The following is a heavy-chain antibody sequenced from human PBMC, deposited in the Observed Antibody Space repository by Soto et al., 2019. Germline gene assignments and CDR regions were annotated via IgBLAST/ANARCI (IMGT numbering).Heavy chain of an antibody. CDR3: ARLSSVLLWFGPFDY. Sequence: PSETLSLTCTVSGGSIRSYCWTWIRQPPGEGLEWIGYICNSGTTNYNPSLKSRVTISVDTSKNQFSLKLSSVTAADTAVYYCARLSSVLLWFGPFDYWGQGTLVTVSS. J-gene: IGHJ4*02. CDR2: ICNSGTT. CDR1: GGSIRSYC. D-gene: IGHD3-10*01. V-gene: IGHV4-59*08.